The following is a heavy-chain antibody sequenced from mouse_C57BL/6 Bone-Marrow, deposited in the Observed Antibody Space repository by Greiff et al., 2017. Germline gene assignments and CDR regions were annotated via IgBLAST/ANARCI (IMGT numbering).Heavy chain of an antibody. Sequence: QVQLQQPGAELVMPGASVKLSCKASGYTFTSYWMHWVKQRPGQGLEWIGEIDPSDSYTNYNQKFKGKSPLTVDKSSTTAYMQLSSLTSEDSAVYYCARPIYYGYDGFAYWGQGTLVTVSA. D-gene: IGHD2-2*01. J-gene: IGHJ3*01. CDR3: ARPIYYGYDGFAY. CDR1: GYTFTSYW. V-gene: IGHV1-69*01. CDR2: IDPSDSYT.